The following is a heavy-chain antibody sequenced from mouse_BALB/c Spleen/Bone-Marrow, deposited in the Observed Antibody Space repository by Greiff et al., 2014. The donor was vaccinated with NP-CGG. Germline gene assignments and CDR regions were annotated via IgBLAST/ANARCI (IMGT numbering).Heavy chain of an antibody. J-gene: IGHJ3*01. CDR2: ISYSDNT. CDR1: GDSITSGY. D-gene: IGHD2-3*01. Sequence: EVHLVESGPSLVKPSQTLSLTCSVTGDSITSGYWNWIRKFPGNKLGFMGYISYSDNTYFNPSLKSRISITRDTSKNQYYLQLNSVTTEDTATYYCARLGGYYAWFAYWGQGTLVTVSA. V-gene: IGHV3-8*02. CDR3: ARLGGYYAWFAY.